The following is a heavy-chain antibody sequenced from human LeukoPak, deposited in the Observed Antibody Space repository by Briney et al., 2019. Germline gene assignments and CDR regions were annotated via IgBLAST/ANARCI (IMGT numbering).Heavy chain of an antibody. CDR1: GFSFSSYW. CDR3: ARESSSGWAPSTIARNFDY. V-gene: IGHV3-7*01. CDR2: IDQDGSER. Sequence: PGASLRLSCAASGFSFSSYWMSWVRQAPGKGLERVANIDQDGSERYYVDSVKGRFTTSRDNANNSLSLQMNSLRVEDTAVYFCARESSSGWAPSTIARNFDYWGQGILLTVSS. J-gene: IGHJ4*02. D-gene: IGHD6-19*01.